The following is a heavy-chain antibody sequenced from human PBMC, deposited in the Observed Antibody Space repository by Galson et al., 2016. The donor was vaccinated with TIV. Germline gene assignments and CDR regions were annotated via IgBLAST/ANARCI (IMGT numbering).Heavy chain of an antibody. J-gene: IGHJ1*01. CDR1: GGTFSSYD. CDR2: IIGMSGTT. V-gene: IGHV1-69*13. Sequence: SVKVSCKASGGTFSSYDISWVRQAPGQGLEWMGGIIGMSGTTNYAQKFQGRVTITADEITSTAYMELSSLRSDDTAVYFCARGETYYDSKYFHHWGQGTLVTVSS. CDR3: ARGETYYDSKYFHH. D-gene: IGHD3-22*01.